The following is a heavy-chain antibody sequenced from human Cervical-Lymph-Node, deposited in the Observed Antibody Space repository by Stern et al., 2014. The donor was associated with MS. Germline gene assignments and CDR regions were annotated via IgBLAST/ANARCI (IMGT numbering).Heavy chain of an antibody. Sequence: QVQLVQSGAEVKKPGASVKVSCRASGHRFNTYAINWVRQAPGQGLEWMGWISGYTGNTKDVESVQGRVNMTTDTSTSTAYMELTSLRADDTAVYYCTFCDSKSCWNHWGQGTLVTVSS. CDR2: ISGYTGNT. CDR1: GHRFNTYA. D-gene: IGHD2-2*01. J-gene: IGHJ4*02. CDR3: TFCDSKSCWNH. V-gene: IGHV1-18*04.